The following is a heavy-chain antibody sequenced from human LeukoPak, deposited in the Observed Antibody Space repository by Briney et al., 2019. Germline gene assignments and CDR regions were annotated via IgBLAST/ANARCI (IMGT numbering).Heavy chain of an antibody. Sequence: GASVRVSCKASGYTFTGYYIHWVRQAPGQGLQWMGWIDPNNGGTIYTEMFQGRVTMTRDTSISTAYMELSRLRSDDTAVYYCAGGPFIVVVPAAVTPFDYWGQGTLVTVSS. J-gene: IGHJ4*02. CDR2: IDPNNGGT. D-gene: IGHD2-2*01. CDR3: AGGPFIVVVPAAVTPFDY. CDR1: GYTFTGYY. V-gene: IGHV1-2*02.